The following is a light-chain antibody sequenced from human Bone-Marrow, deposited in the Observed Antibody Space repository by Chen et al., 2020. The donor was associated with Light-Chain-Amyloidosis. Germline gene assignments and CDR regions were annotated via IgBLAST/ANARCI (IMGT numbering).Light chain of an antibody. CDR2: DVS. J-gene: IGLJ3*02. V-gene: IGLV2-14*01. CDR3: SSYTSSSTLE. Sequence: QSALTQPASVSGSPGQSITIPGTGTSSDVGGYNFVSWYQQHPGKAPKLMIYDVSNRPSGVSNRFSGSKSGNPASLTISGLQAEDEPDYYCSSYTSSSTLEFGGGTKLTVL. CDR1: SSDVGGYNF.